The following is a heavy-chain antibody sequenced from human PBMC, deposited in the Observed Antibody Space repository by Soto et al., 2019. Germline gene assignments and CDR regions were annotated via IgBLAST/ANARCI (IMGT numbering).Heavy chain of an antibody. J-gene: IGHJ5*01. Sequence: EVQLVESGGGLVKPGGSLRLSCATSGFIFVNAWMNWVRQAPGKGLEWVGRVRRKSAGGARDYAAHVKGRFTISRDDAEEKVSLQMISLTNEDTGVYYYTIAPRRGLGSWGQGTLVTVSA. V-gene: IGHV3-15*05. CDR2: VRRKSAGGAR. CDR1: GFIFVNAW. CDR3: TIAPRRGLGS.